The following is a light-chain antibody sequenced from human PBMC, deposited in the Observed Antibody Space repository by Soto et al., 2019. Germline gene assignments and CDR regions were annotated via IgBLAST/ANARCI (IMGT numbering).Light chain of an antibody. V-gene: IGLV4-69*01. CDR3: QTWGTGIHWV. CDR2: LNSDGSH. Sequence: QSVLTQSPSASASLGASVKLTCTLSSGHSSYAIAWHQQQPEKGPRYLLNLNSDGSHSKGDGIPDRFSGSSSGAERYLTISNLQSEDEADYYCQTWGTGIHWVFGGGTKVTVL. CDR1: SGHSSYA. J-gene: IGLJ3*02.